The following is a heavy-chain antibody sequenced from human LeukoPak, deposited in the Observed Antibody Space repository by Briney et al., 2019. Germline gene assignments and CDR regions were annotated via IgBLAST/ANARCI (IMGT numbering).Heavy chain of an antibody. Sequence: GASVKVSCKASGYIFTSYGISWVRQAPGQGLEWMGWISAYNGNTNYAQKLQGRVTMTTDTSTSTAYMELRSLRSDDTAVYYCARDLIRYCSGGSCYSSNYWGQGTLVTVSS. J-gene: IGHJ4*02. CDR2: ISAYNGNT. V-gene: IGHV1-18*01. D-gene: IGHD2-15*01. CDR3: ARDLIRYCSGGSCYSSNY. CDR1: GYIFTSYG.